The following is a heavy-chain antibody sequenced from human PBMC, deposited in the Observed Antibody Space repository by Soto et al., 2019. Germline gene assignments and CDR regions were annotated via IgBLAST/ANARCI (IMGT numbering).Heavy chain of an antibody. V-gene: IGHV4-38-2*01. CDR3: ARVQWELLTFDS. Sequence: SETLSLTCAVSGYSIIRGYYWGWIRQPPGKGLEWIGSIYHSGSTYYNPSLKSRVTISVDTSKSHFSLKLSSVTAADTAVYYCARVQWELLTFDSWGQGTLVTVSS. D-gene: IGHD1-26*01. CDR2: IYHSGST. CDR1: GYSIIRGYY. J-gene: IGHJ4*02.